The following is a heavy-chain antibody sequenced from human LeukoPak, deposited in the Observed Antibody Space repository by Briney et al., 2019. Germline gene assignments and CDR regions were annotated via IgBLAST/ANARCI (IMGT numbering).Heavy chain of an antibody. CDR1: GYTFTGYY. V-gene: IGHV1-2*02. J-gene: IGHJ5*02. D-gene: IGHD1-26*01. CDR2: INPNSGGT. Sequence: ASVKDSCKASGYTFTGYYMHWVRQAPGQGLEWMGWINPNSGGTNYAQKFQGRVTMTRDTSISTAYMELSRLRSDDTAVYYCARQGGSYNWFDPWGQGTLVTVSS. CDR3: ARQGGSYNWFDP.